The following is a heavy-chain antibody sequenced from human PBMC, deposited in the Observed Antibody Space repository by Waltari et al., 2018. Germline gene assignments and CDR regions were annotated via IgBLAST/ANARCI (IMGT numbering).Heavy chain of an antibody. J-gene: IGHJ4*02. D-gene: IGHD1-7*01. CDR3: ARDRIWKYVFDY. V-gene: IGHV3-30*04. CDR2: ISYDGSNE. CDR1: GFRFRSHA. Sequence: QVQLVESGGGVVQSGRSLRLSCAACGFRFRSHAMHWVRQAPGKGLEWVALISYDGSNEDYADSVQGRFTISRDNSKNTLYLQIDSLRTEDTAVYYCARDRIWKYVFDYWGQGTLVTVSS.